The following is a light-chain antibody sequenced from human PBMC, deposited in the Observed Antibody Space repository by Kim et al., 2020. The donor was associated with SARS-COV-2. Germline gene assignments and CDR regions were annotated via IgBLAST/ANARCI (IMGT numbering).Light chain of an antibody. CDR1: SGRINYA. CDR2: VYSDGRH. CDR3: QTWGSGIGV. J-gene: IGLJ2*01. V-gene: IGLV4-69*01. Sequence: ASVKRTCTLGSGRINYAIAWLQQQPGKVPRYLMRVYSDGRHTKGDGIPDRFSGSSSGSEYSLTISSLQSEDEADYYCQTWGSGIGVFGGGTQLTVL.